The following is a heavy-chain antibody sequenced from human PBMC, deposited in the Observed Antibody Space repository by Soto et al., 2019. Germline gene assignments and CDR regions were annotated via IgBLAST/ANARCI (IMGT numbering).Heavy chain of an antibody. D-gene: IGHD1-26*01. J-gene: IGHJ4*02. CDR2: ISSGGDTI. CDR3: ARSATPLYFLDY. CDR1: GFILSAFE. Sequence: GGSLRLSCAPSGFILSAFEMNWVRQAPGKGLEWVSYISSGGDTIYYADSVRGRFTISRDNAKNSLYLQINSLRAEDTAVYYCARSATPLYFLDYWGQGTLVTVPQ. V-gene: IGHV3-48*03.